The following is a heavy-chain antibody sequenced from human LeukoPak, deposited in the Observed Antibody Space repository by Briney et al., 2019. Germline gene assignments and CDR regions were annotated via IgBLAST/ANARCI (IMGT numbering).Heavy chain of an antibody. D-gene: IGHD3-22*01. V-gene: IGHV3-30*03. CDR3: ARGDPTYYYDSSGSDY. CDR1: GFTFSSYD. CDR2: ISYHGSNK. J-gene: IGHJ4*02. Sequence: GGSLRLSCAASGFTFSSYDIHWVRQAPGKGLEWVAVISYHGSNKFYADSVKGRFTISRDNSKNTLYLQMNSLRDEDTAVYYCARGDPTYYYDSSGSDYWGQGTLVTVSS.